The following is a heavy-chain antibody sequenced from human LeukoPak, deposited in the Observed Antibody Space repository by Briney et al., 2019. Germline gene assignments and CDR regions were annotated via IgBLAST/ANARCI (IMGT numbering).Heavy chain of an antibody. D-gene: IGHD3-3*01. CDR3: ARDPPRITIFGVVIISDAFDI. CDR2: IYTSGST. Sequence: TSETLSLTCTVSGGSISIYYWSWIRQPAGKGLEWIGRIYTSGSTNYNPSLKSRVTMSVDTSKNQFSLKLSSVTAADTAVYYCARDPPRITIFGVVIISDAFDIWGQGTMVTVSS. J-gene: IGHJ3*02. CDR1: GGSISIYY. V-gene: IGHV4-4*07.